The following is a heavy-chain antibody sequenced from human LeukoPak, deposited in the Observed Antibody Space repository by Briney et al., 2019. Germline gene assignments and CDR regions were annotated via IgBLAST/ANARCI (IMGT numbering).Heavy chain of an antibody. D-gene: IGHD1-1*01. CDR1: GGSISSGGYS. J-gene: IGHJ4*02. Sequence: PSETLCLTCAVSGGSISSGGYSWSWIRQPPGKGLEWIGYIYHSGSTYYNPSLKSRVTISVDRSKNQFSLKLSSVTAADTAVYYCARGTTGFDYWGQGTLVTVSS. V-gene: IGHV4-30-2*01. CDR2: IYHSGST. CDR3: ARGTTGFDY.